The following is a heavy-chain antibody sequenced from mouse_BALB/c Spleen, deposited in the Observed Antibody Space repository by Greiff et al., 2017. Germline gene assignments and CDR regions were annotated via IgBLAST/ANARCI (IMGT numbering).Heavy chain of an antibody. CDR3: TTIYYGYENY. CDR1: GFTFSSYT. D-gene: IGHD2-2*01. Sequence: EVQLVESGGGLVKPGGSLKLSCAASGFTFSSYTMSWVRQTPEKRLEWVATISSGGSYTYYPDSVKGRFTISRDNAKNTLYLQMSSLKSEDTAMYYCTTIYYGYENYWGQGTTLTVSS. J-gene: IGHJ2*01. CDR2: ISSGGSYT. V-gene: IGHV5-6-4*01.